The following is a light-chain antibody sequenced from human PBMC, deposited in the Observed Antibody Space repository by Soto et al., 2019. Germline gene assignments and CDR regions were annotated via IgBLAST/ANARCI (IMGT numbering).Light chain of an antibody. J-gene: IGLJ2*01. CDR1: SSDVGGYNY. CDR2: EVT. V-gene: IGLV2-8*01. CDR3: SSFAGGGNPVL. Sequence: ALTQPPSASGSLGQSVTISCTGTSSDVGGYNYVSWHQQHPGKAPKVMIYEVTKRPPGVPDRFSGSKSGNTASLTVSGLQAEDEADYYCSSFAGGGNPVLLGGGTKVTVL.